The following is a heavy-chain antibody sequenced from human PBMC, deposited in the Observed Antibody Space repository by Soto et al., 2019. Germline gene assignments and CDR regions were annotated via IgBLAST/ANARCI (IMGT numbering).Heavy chain of an antibody. CDR1: GCTFSSYA. D-gene: IGHD6-13*01. CDR2: ISGSGGST. J-gene: IGHJ4*02. Sequence: PGGSLRLSCAASGCTFSSYAMSWVRQAPGKGLEWVSAISGSGGSTYYADSVKGRFTISRDNSKNTLYLQMNSLRAEDTAVYYCAKGRSSSWSVDYWGQGTLVTVSS. CDR3: AKGRSSSWSVDY. V-gene: IGHV3-23*01.